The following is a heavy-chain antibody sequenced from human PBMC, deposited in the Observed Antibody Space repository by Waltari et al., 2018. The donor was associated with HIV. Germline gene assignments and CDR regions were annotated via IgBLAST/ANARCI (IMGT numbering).Heavy chain of an antibody. D-gene: IGHD3-22*01. CDR3: ASSTNIIVIPPRFFFDK. J-gene: IGHJ4*02. Sequence: QVHLQESGPGLVKPSETLSLTCAVSGHSIRYGFYWPWIRQAPGEGPEWIGTVYHNGDTYYNPSLKNRVTVSVDTSKNQVSLNLASVTAADTAVYHCASSTNIIVIPPRFFFDKWGPGTLVTVSS. CDR2: VYHNGDT. V-gene: IGHV4-38-2*01. CDR1: GHSIRYGFY.